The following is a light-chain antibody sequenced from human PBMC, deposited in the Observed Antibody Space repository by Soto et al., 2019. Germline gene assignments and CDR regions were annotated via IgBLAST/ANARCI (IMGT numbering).Light chain of an antibody. CDR2: EVT. J-gene: IGLJ1*01. Sequence: QSVLTQPASASGSPGQSITISCTGTGSDVGGYNYVSWYQQHPGKAPKLMIYEVTKRPSGVPDRFSGSKSGNTASLTVSGLQAEDEADYYCCSYAGSNDFVFGTGTKVTVL. CDR3: CSYAGSNDFV. V-gene: IGLV2-8*01. CDR1: GSDVGGYNY.